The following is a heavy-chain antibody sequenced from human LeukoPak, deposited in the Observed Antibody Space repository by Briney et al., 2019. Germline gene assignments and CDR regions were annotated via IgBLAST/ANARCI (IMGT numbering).Heavy chain of an antibody. CDR3: ARALVAGKGTFFDY. D-gene: IGHD6-19*01. Sequence: ASVNVSCKASGYTFTSYGISGVRQAPAQGGECMGWSSAYNGNTNYAQKLQGRVTMTTDTSTRTAYMELRSLRSDDTAVYYCARALVAGKGTFFDYWGQGTLVTVSS. J-gene: IGHJ4*02. CDR1: GYTFTSYG. CDR2: SSAYNGNT. V-gene: IGHV1-18*01.